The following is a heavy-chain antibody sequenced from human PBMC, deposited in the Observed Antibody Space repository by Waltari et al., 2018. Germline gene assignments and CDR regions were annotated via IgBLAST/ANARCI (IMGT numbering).Heavy chain of an antibody. J-gene: IGHJ3*02. CDR2: IYYSGST. CDR3: ARFPYNWNFAFDI. D-gene: IGHD1-1*01. V-gene: IGHV4-39*01. Sequence: LQLQESGPGLVKPSETLSLTCTVSGGSISSPSYYWGWIRQPPGKGLEWIGSIYYSGSTYYNPSLKSRVTISVDTSKNQFSLKLSSVTAADTSVYYCARFPYNWNFAFDIWGQGTMVTVSS. CDR1: GGSISSPSYY.